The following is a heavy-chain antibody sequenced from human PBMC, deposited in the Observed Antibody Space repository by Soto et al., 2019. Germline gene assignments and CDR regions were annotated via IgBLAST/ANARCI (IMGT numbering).Heavy chain of an antibody. V-gene: IGHV4-34*01. CDR2: INHSGST. D-gene: IGHD6-13*01. Sequence: SETLSLTCAVYGGSFSGYNWSWIRQPPGKGLEWIGEINHSGSTNYNPSLKSRVTISVDTSKDQFSLKLSSVTAADTAVYYCAVGRIAAASGGPWGQGTLVTVSS. J-gene: IGHJ5*02. CDR1: GGSFSGYN. CDR3: AVGRIAAASGGP.